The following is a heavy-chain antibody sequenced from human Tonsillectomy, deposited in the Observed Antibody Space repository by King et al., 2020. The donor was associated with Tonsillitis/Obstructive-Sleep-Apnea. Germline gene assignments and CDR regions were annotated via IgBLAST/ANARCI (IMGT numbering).Heavy chain of an antibody. D-gene: IGHD2-15*01. CDR1: GFTFRSYW. J-gene: IGHJ4*02. CDR3: ARGGGYCSGGTCSADY. V-gene: IGHV3-74*01. CDR2: SNSDGSST. Sequence: VQLVESGGGLVQPGGSLRLSCAASGFTFRSYWMHWVRQAPGKGLVWVSRSNSDGSSTYYADSVQGRFTISRDNTKNTMYLQMNSLRVEDTAVYYCARGGGYCSGGTCSADYWGQGTLVTVSS.